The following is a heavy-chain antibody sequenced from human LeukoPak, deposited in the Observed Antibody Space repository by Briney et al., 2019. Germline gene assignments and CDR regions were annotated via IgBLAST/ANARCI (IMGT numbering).Heavy chain of an antibody. CDR2: IIPIFATA. Sequence: SVKVSCKASGGTFTNYAISWVRQAPGQGLEWMGGIIPIFATANYAQKFQGRVTITADESTSTAYMELSSLRSEDTAVYYCARDRPGRYCSTTRCFTAAPFAPWGQGTLVTVSS. CDR1: GGTFTNYA. D-gene: IGHD2-2*02. CDR3: ARDRPGRYCSTTRCFTAAPFAP. V-gene: IGHV1-69*13. J-gene: IGHJ5*02.